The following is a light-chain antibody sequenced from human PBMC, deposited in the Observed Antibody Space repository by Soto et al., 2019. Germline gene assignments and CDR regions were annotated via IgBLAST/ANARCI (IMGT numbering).Light chain of an antibody. V-gene: IGKV1-5*03. Sequence: DIQMTQSPSTLSVSVGDRATITCRASQSINTSLAWYQLKTGRAPKLLIYKASTLESGVPSRFSGSGSGTEFTLTISSLQPDDFATDYCQKYQTYSQFGQGTKVEIK. CDR3: QKYQTYSQ. J-gene: IGKJ1*01. CDR1: QSINTS. CDR2: KAS.